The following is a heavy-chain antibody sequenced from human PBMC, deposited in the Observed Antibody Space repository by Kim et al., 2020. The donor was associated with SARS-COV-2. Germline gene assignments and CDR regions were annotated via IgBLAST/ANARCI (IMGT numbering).Heavy chain of an antibody. Sequence: WGSLRLSCAASGFTFSGSAMHWVRQASGKGLEWVGRIRSKANSYATAYAASVKGRFTISRDDSKNTAYLQMNSLKTEDTAVYYCIEAVDYYYDMDVWGQGTTVTVSS. CDR3: IEAVDYYYDMDV. CDR1: GFTFSGSA. CDR2: IRSKANSYAT. J-gene: IGHJ6*02. D-gene: IGHD6-19*01. V-gene: IGHV3-73*01.